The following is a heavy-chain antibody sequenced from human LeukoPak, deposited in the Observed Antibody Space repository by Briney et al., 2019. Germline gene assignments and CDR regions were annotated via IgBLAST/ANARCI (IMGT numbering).Heavy chain of an antibody. D-gene: IGHD6-19*01. V-gene: IGHV3-30*18. Sequence: PGGSLRLSCAASGLTFSSYGMHWVRQAPGKGLEWVAVISYDGSNKYYADSVKGRFTISRDNSKNTLYLQMNSLRAEDTAVYYCAKAVGSSGWYEGVEYWGQGTLVTGSS. CDR2: ISYDGSNK. CDR3: AKAVGSSGWYEGVEY. J-gene: IGHJ4*02. CDR1: GLTFSSYG.